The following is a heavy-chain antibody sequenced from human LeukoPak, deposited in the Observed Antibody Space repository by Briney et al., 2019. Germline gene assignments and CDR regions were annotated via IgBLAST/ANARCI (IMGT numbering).Heavy chain of an antibody. Sequence: MGIINPSGGSTSYAQKFQGRVTMTRDTSTSTVYMELSSLRSEDTAVYYCARADPADYFDYWGQGTLVTVSS. CDR2: INPSGGST. CDR3: ARADPADYFDY. V-gene: IGHV1-46*01. J-gene: IGHJ4*02.